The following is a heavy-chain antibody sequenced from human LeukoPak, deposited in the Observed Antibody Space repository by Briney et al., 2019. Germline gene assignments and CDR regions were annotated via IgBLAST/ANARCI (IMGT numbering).Heavy chain of an antibody. V-gene: IGHV3-23*01. CDR1: GFTFNSYA. CDR2: ISGSGGST. D-gene: IGHD2-2*01. CDR3: AKEAVVVPAAMADY. Sequence: GGSLRLSCAASGFTFNSYAMSWARQAPGRGLEWVSAISGSGGSTYYADSVKGRFTISRDNSKNTLYLQMNSLRAEDTAVYYCAKEAVVVPAAMADYWGQGTLVTVSS. J-gene: IGHJ4*02.